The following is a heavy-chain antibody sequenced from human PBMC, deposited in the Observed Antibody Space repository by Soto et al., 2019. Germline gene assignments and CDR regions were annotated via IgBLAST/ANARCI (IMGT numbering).Heavy chain of an antibody. CDR1: DGSITSSNNF. J-gene: IGHJ4*02. D-gene: IGHD3-22*01. V-gene: IGHV4-39*01. CDR3: PSRHYFDSGGYYHTFDS. CDR2: IFYGGNT. Sequence: SETLSLTCTVSDGSITSSNNFWGWIRQPPGKGLEWIGTIFYGGNTYYNPSLKSRVTMSVDTFKNQFSLRLSSVTAADTAVYFCPSRHYFDSGGYYHTFDSWGQGTLVTVSS.